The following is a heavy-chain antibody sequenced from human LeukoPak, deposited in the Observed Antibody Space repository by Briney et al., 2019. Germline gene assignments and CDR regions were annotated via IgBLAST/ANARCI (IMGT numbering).Heavy chain of an antibody. Sequence: SQTLSLACTLSGASIINYYWSCIRQPPGKGLEWLGYIYYSGSTNYNPSLKSRVTISVDTSKNQFSLKVSSVTAADTAVYYCARDGRGYSYGYSYFDSWGRGALVTVSS. CDR3: ARDGRGYSYGYSYFDS. D-gene: IGHD5-18*01. V-gene: IGHV4-59*01. CDR1: GASIINYY. CDR2: IYYSGST. J-gene: IGHJ4*02.